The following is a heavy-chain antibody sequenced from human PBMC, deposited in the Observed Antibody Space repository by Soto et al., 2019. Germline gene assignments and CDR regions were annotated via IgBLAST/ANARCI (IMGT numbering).Heavy chain of an antibody. J-gene: IGHJ4*02. CDR3: ARARMYSGAYHDY. D-gene: IGHD1-26*01. Sequence: GASVKVSCKASGYTFSNFGINWVRQAPGQGLEWMGWITPYNGNANYAQKYQDRLTVTTGTSTNTAYLELRSLRSDDTAVYFCARARMYSGAYHDYWGQGTLVTVSS. V-gene: IGHV1-18*04. CDR2: ITPYNGNA. CDR1: GYTFSNFG.